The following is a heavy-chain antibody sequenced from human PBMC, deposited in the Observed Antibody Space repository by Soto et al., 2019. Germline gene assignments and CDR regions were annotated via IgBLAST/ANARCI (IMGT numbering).Heavy chain of an antibody. D-gene: IGHD2-21*01. J-gene: IGHJ4*02. CDR3: ARGGDGYNFGAVY. CDR1: GYTFTSYY. CDR2: INPSGGST. Sequence: ASVKVSCKASGYTFTSYYMHWVRQAPGQGLEWMGIINPSGGSTSYAQKFQGRVTVTTDESTNTVYMELRSLRSEDTAVYYCARGGDGYNFGAVYWGQGTPVTVSS. V-gene: IGHV1-46*01.